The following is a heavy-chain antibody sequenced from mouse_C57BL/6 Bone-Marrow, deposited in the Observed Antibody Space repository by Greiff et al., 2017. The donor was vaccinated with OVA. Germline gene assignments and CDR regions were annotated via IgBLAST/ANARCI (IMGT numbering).Heavy chain of an antibody. CDR2: FHPNSGST. Sequence: QVQLQQPGAELVKPGASVKLSCKASGYTFTSYWMHWVKQRPGQGLEWIGMFHPNSGSTNYNEKFKSKATLTVDKSSSTAYMQLSSLTSEDSAVYYCAREGLPYAMDYWGQVTSVTVSS. J-gene: IGHJ4*01. D-gene: IGHD3-3*01. CDR1: GYTFTSYW. V-gene: IGHV1-64*01. CDR3: AREGLPYAMDY.